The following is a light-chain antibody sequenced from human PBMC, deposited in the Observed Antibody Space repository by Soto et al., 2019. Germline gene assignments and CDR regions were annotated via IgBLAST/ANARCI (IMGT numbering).Light chain of an antibody. CDR1: SSDVGGYNH. Sequence: QSALTQPRSVSGSPGQSVAISCTGTSSDVGGYNHVSWYQQHPDKAPKLIIYDVTKRPSGVPDRFSGSKSGNTASLTISGLQAEDEADYYCCSFAGSFTWVFGGGTKLTVL. J-gene: IGLJ3*02. CDR2: DVT. CDR3: CSFAGSFTWV. V-gene: IGLV2-11*01.